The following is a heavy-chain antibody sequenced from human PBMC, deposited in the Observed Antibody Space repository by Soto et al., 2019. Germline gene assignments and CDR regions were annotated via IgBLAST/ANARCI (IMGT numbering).Heavy chain of an antibody. D-gene: IGHD1-1*01. J-gene: IGHJ4*02. Sequence: QVQLVQSGAEVRKPGSSVNVSCKASGTSFTSYGIHWVRQAPGQGLEWMGGFVPMFSSSNYAQKFQGRLTIVADESTNPAYMELSSLRADDSAIYYFARTGGTYYFDHWGQGTLVTVSS. CDR2: FVPMFSSS. CDR3: ARTGGTYYFDH. CDR1: GTSFTSYG. V-gene: IGHV1-69*01.